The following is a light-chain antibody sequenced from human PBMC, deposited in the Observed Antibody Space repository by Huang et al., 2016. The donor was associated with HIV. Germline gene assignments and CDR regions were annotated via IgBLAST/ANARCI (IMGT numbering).Light chain of an antibody. V-gene: IGKV3-11*01. CDR2: DAS. J-gene: IGKJ5*01. CDR1: QRVGRN. CDR3: QQRDS. Sequence: EIVLTQSPGTLSLSPGERATLSCRASQRVGRNVGWYQQKAGQTPRLVSYDASTRATGIPARFSGSGSGTDFTLTISSLEPEDVAVYYCQQRDSFGQGTRLDIK.